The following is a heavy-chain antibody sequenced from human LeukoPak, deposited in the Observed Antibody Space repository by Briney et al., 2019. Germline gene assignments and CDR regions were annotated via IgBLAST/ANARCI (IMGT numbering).Heavy chain of an antibody. D-gene: IGHD4-17*01. CDR2: LNEDGSEK. V-gene: IGHV3-7*03. Sequence: WGCLRVPRVASVFTLGSYLLRGVRPARGRGGEGVANLNEDGSEKYYVDSVKGRFTIPRDNAKNSLYLQTKSLRAEDTAVYYCVRAKVTTDYWGQGTLVTASS. J-gene: IGHJ4*02. CDR3: VRAKVTTDY. CDR1: VFTLGSYL.